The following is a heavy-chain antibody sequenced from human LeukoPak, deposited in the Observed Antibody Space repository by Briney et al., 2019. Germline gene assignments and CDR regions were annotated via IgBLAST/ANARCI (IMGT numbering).Heavy chain of an antibody. D-gene: IGHD6-19*01. J-gene: IGHJ4*02. V-gene: IGHV3-23*01. CDR3: AKGWSSGWYLEYFDY. Sequence: PGGSLRLSCAASGFTFSSYAISWVRQAPGKGLEWVSAISGSGGSTYYADSVKGRFTISRDNSKDTLYLQMNSLRAEDTAVYYCAKGWSSGWYLEYFDYWGQGTLVTVSS. CDR2: ISGSGGST. CDR1: GFTFSSYA.